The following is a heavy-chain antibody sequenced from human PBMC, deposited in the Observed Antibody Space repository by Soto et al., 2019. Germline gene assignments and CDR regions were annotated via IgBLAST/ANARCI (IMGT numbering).Heavy chain of an antibody. D-gene: IGHD2-2*01. Sequence: QVQLVQSGAEVKKAGSSLKVSCKASGGTFTNYAFSWVRQAPGQGPEWMGGIIPIFGTPDYAQKFQGRVIITADESTRTVSMELNSLRSDDTAVYYCARERSVGYCITTTCPKPFYYYAMDVWGQGTTVTVSS. CDR3: ARERSVGYCITTTCPKPFYYYAMDV. CDR1: GGTFTNYA. CDR2: IIPIFGTP. V-gene: IGHV1-69*12. J-gene: IGHJ6*02.